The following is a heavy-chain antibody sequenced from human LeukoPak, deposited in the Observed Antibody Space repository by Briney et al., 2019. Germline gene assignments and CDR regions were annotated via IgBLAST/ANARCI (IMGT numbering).Heavy chain of an antibody. CDR1: GFTFSSYA. Sequence: PGGSLRLSCAASGFTFSSYAMHWVRQAPGKGLECVSGISTNGGNTHYANSVKGRFTISRDNSKNTLYLQMNSLRAEDTAVYYCARDGKGLDVVGDWGQGTLVTVSS. J-gene: IGHJ4*02. CDR3: ARDGKGLDVVGD. CDR2: ISTNGGNT. V-gene: IGHV3-64*01. D-gene: IGHD3-22*01.